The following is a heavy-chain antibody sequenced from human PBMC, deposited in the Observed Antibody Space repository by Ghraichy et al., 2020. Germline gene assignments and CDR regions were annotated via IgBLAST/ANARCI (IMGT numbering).Heavy chain of an antibody. CDR1: GLTFSSYT. Sequence: GESLNISCAASGLTFSSYTMHWVRQAPGKGLECVSAISSNGNNIYYANSVKGRFTISRDNSKNTLYLQMGSLRAEDMAVYYCARERGGYYVDYWGQGTLVTVSS. CDR3: ARERGGYYVDY. CDR2: ISSNGNNI. D-gene: IGHD3-10*01. V-gene: IGHV3-64*01. J-gene: IGHJ4*02.